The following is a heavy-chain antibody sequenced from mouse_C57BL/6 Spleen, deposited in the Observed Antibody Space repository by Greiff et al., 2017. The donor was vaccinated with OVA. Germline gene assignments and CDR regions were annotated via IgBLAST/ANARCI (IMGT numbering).Heavy chain of an antibody. CDR3: ARRDYGSSFDY. V-gene: IGHV1-54*01. J-gene: IGHJ2*01. CDR2: INPGSGGT. Sequence: QVQLKESGAELVRPGTSVKVSCKASGYAFTNYLIEWVKQRPGQGLEWIGVINPGSGGTNYNEKFKGKATLTADKSSSTAYMQLSSLTSEDSAVYFCARRDYGSSFDYWGQGTTLTVSS. D-gene: IGHD1-1*01. CDR1: GYAFTNYL.